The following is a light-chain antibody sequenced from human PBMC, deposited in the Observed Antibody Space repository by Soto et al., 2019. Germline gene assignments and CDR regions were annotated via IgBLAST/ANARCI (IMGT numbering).Light chain of an antibody. CDR1: SSNIGSNY. V-gene: IGLV1-47*01. CDR3: AAWDDSLSGRSVL. Sequence: QSVLTQPPSASGTPGQRVTISCSGSSSNIGSNYVYWYQQITGTAPKLLIYRNNQRPSGVPDRFSGSKSGTSASLAISGLRSEDEADYYGAAWDDSLSGRSVLFGGGTKLTVL. J-gene: IGLJ3*02. CDR2: RNN.